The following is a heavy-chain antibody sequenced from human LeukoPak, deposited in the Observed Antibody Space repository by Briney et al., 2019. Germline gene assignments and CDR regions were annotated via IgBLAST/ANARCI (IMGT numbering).Heavy chain of an antibody. D-gene: IGHD3-22*01. CDR2: IYTSGST. V-gene: IGHV4-4*07. J-gene: IGHJ1*01. CDR3: ARDYYDSSGYYYAQYFQH. CDR1: GGSISSYY. Sequence: SETLSLTCTVSGGSISSYYWSWIRQPAGKGLEWIGRIYTSGSTNYNPSLKSRVTMSVDTSKNQFSPKLSSVTAADTAVYYCARDYYDSSGYYYAQYFQHWGQGTLVTVSS.